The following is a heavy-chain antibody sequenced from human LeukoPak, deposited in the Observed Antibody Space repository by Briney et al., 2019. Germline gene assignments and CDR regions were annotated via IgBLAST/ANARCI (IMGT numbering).Heavy chain of an antibody. D-gene: IGHD1-26*01. J-gene: IGHJ3*02. CDR2: ISAYNGNT. CDR1: GYTFTSYG. V-gene: IGHV1-18*01. Sequence: GASVKVSCKASGYTFTSYGISWVRQAPGQGLERMGWISAYNGNTNYAQKLQGRVTMTTDTSTSTAYMELRSLRSDDTAVYYCARVEIVAACDAFDIWGQGTMVTVSS. CDR3: ARVEIVAACDAFDI.